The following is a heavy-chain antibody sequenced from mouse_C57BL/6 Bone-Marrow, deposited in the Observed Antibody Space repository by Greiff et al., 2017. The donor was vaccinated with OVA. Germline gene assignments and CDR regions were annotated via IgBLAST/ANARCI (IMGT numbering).Heavy chain of an antibody. CDR3: ARWGDYYYGSSGFAY. D-gene: IGHD1-1*01. V-gene: IGHV1-54*01. J-gene: IGHJ3*01. Sequence: QVQLQQSGAELVRPGTSVKVSCKASGYAFTNYLIEWVKQRPGQGLEWIGVINPGSGGTNYNEKFKGKATLTADKSSSTAYMQLSSLTSEDSAVYFCARWGDYYYGSSGFAYWGQGTLVTVSA. CDR2: INPGSGGT. CDR1: GYAFTNYL.